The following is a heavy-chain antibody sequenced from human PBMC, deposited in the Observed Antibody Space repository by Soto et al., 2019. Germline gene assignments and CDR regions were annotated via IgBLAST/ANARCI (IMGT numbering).Heavy chain of an antibody. D-gene: IGHD2-2*03. V-gene: IGHV3-48*02. CDR3: ARMDSNPFRFANYYYGMAV. Sequence: EVQLVESGGGLVQPGGSLRLSCAASGFTFSSYSMNWVRQGPGKGLEWVSYISSSSNTIYYADSVKGRFSISRDNAKSSLYLQMNSLRDEDTAVYYCARMDSNPFRFANYYYGMAVWGQGTTVTVSS. CDR2: ISSSSNTI. J-gene: IGHJ6*02. CDR1: GFTFSSYS.